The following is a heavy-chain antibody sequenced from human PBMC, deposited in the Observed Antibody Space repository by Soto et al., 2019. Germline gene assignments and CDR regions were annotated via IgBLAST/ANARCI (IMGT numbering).Heavy chain of an antibody. D-gene: IGHD2-15*01. CDR3: ARMVGGYYYGIDV. CDR2: IWYDGSNK. Sequence: QVQLVESGGGVVQPGRSLRLSCAASGFTFSNYGMHWVRQAPGKGLEWVAVIWYDGSNKYYADSVKGRFTISRDNSKNTLDLQMNSLRAEDTAVYCCARMVGGYYYGIDVWGQGTTVNVSS. J-gene: IGHJ6*02. V-gene: IGHV3-33*01. CDR1: GFTFSNYG.